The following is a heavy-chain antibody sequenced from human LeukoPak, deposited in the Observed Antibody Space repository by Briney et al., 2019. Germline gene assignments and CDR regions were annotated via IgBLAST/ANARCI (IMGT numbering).Heavy chain of an antibody. CDR3: VGTTVTTVHYMDV. D-gene: IGHD4-17*01. J-gene: IGHJ6*03. Sequence: SVKVSCKASGGTFSSYAISWVRQAPGLGLEWMGGIIPIFGTANYAQKFQGRVTITADESTSTAYMELSSLRSEDTAVYYCVGTTVTTVHYMDVWGKGTTVTVSS. CDR2: IIPIFGTA. V-gene: IGHV1-69*01. CDR1: GGTFSSYA.